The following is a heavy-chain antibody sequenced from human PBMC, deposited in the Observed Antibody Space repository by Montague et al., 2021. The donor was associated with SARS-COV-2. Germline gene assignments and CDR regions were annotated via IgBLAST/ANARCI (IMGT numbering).Heavy chain of an antibody. Sequence: TLSLTCTVSGGSISSGGYYWSWIRQHPGKGLEWIGYIYYSGSTXYNPSLKSRVTISVDTSKNQFSLKLSSVTAADTAVHYCARARITMIVVVNAFDIWGQGTMVTVSS. CDR2: IYYSGST. CDR3: ARARITMIVVVNAFDI. D-gene: IGHD3-22*01. CDR1: GGSISSGGYY. J-gene: IGHJ3*02. V-gene: IGHV4-31*03.